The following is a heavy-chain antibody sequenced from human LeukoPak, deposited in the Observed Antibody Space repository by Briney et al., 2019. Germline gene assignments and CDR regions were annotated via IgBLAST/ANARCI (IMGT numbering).Heavy chain of an antibody. D-gene: IGHD5-24*01. CDR3: AREMATIVNQFDY. J-gene: IGHJ4*02. CDR1: GYTFTSCG. CDR2: ISPYNCNT. V-gene: IGHV1-18*01. Sequence: GPSVKVSCNASGYTFTSCGISWVRHAPAQGLEWMGGISPYNCNTNYAQILQRRVTMTTDTSTTTAYMELRSLRSADTDVYYCAREMATIVNQFDYWGQGTLVTVSS.